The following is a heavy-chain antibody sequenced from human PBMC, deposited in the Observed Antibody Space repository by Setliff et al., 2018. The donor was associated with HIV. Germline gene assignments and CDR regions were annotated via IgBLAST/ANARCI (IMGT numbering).Heavy chain of an antibody. D-gene: IGHD5-18*01. V-gene: IGHV3-21*05. CDR1: GFSFSSFS. Sequence: GGSLRLSCAASGFSFSSFSMNWVRQVPGKGLEWISYITKEGDETHYADSVKGRFTISRDNANNSLYLQMNSLRAEDTAVYYCARGARGYSYDWGQGTLVTVSS. CDR2: ITKEGDET. J-gene: IGHJ4*02. CDR3: ARGARGYSYD.